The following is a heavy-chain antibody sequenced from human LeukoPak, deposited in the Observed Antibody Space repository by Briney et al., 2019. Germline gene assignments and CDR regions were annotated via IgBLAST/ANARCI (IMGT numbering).Heavy chain of an antibody. J-gene: IGHJ3*02. V-gene: IGHV3-30*18. CDR2: ISYDGSNK. CDR3: AKVWFGESLYAFDI. Sequence: GRSLRLSCAASGFTFSSYDMHWVRQAPGKGLEWVAVISYDGSNKYYADSVKGRFTISRDNSKNTLYLQMNSLRAEDTAVYYCAKVWFGESLYAFDIWGQGTMVTVSS. D-gene: IGHD3-10*01. CDR1: GFTFSSYD.